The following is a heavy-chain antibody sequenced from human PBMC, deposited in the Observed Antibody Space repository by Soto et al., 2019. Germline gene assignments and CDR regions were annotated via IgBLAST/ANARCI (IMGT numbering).Heavy chain of an antibody. D-gene: IGHD5-12*01. V-gene: IGHV1-69*02. Sequence: SVKVSCKASGGTFSSYTISWVRQAPGQGLEWMGRIIPILGIANYAQKFQGRVTITADKSTSTAYMELSSLRSEDTAVYYCASPGYIVATDYYYYGMDVWGQGTTVTVS. CDR2: IIPILGIA. J-gene: IGHJ6*02. CDR1: GGTFSSYT. CDR3: ASPGYIVATDYYYYGMDV.